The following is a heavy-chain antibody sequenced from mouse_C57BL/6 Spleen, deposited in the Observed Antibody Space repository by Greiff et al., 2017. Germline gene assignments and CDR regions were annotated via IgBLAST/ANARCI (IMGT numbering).Heavy chain of an antibody. Sequence: QVQLQQPGAELVMPGASVKLSCKASGYTFTSYWMHWVKQRPGQGLEWIGEIDPSDSYTNYNQKFKGKSTLTVDKSSSTAYMQLSSLTSEDSAVYYCARYDGYYDWYCDVWGTGTTVTVSS. CDR1: GYTFTSYW. CDR2: IDPSDSYT. D-gene: IGHD2-3*01. J-gene: IGHJ1*03. CDR3: ARYDGYYDWYCDV. V-gene: IGHV1-69*01.